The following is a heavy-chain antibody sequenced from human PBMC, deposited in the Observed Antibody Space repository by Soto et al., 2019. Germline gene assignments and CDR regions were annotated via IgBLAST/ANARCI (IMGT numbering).Heavy chain of an antibody. D-gene: IGHD1-26*01. Sequence: QVQLVQSGAEVKKPGSSVKVSCKASGGTFSSYSINWVRQAPGQGLEWMGEIIPIFGTASSAQKLQGRVTITADESTSTAYMELSSLRSEDTAVYYCARDGGRHSGGIDYWGQGTLVTVSS. J-gene: IGHJ4*02. CDR3: ARDGGRHSGGIDY. V-gene: IGHV1-69*01. CDR2: IIPIFGTA. CDR1: GGTFSSYS.